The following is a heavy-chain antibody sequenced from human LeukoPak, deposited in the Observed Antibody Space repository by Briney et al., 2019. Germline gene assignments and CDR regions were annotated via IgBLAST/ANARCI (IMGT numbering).Heavy chain of an antibody. CDR3: ARDRYSSGWFDY. CDR2: INPSGDGT. CDR1: GYTFTGYY. Sequence: ASVKVSCKASGYTFTGYYMHWVRQAPGQGLEWMGIINPSGDGTNYAQKFQGRVTMTRDMSTSTVYMELSSLRSEDTAVYYCARDRYSSGWFDYWGQGTLVTVSS. D-gene: IGHD6-19*01. V-gene: IGHV1-46*01. J-gene: IGHJ4*02.